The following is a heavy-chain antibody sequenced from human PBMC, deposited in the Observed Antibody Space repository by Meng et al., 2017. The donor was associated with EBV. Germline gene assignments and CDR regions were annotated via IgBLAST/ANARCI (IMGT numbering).Heavy chain of an antibody. V-gene: IGHV1-69*01. Sequence: QWQLVQSGAEVKNPGSSVKVSCKTSGGPFRYYAISWVRQAPGQGLEWLGGFLPRLGAPNYAQKFHGRVKITADESTSTHYMDLSSLRSEDTAIYYCASESGRGYTPDYWGQGTLVTVSS. CDR1: GGPFRYYA. CDR3: ASESGRGYTPDY. J-gene: IGHJ4*02. D-gene: IGHD3-10*01. CDR2: FLPRLGAP.